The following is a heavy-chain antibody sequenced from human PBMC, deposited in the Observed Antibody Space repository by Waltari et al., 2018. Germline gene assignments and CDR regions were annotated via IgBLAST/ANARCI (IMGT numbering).Heavy chain of an antibody. D-gene: IGHD6-13*01. V-gene: IGHV1-69*05. CDR3: ARGIAAAGTGRWFGP. CDR1: GGPFSSSA. CDR2: IIPIFGTA. J-gene: IGHJ5*02. Sequence: QVQLVQSGAEVQKPGSSVKVPCKASGGPFSSSAIRWVPQAPGQGLEWMGGIIPIFGTANYAQKFQGRVTITTDESTGTAYMELSSLRAEDTAGYYCARGIAAAGTGRWFGPWGQGTLVTVSS.